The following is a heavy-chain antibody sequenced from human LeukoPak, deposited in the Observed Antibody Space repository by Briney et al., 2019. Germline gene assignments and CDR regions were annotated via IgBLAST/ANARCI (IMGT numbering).Heavy chain of an antibody. CDR1: GDSVSSNSAA. CDR2: TYYRSKWYN. D-gene: IGHD2-2*01. Sequence: SQTLSLTCAISGDSVSSNSAAWNWIRQSPSRGLEWLGRTYYRSKWYNDYAVSVKSRITINPDTSKNQFSLQLNSVTPEDTAVYYCARVPGCCSSTSCHSFDYWGQGTLVTVSS. CDR3: ARVPGCCSSTSCHSFDY. V-gene: IGHV6-1*01. J-gene: IGHJ4*02.